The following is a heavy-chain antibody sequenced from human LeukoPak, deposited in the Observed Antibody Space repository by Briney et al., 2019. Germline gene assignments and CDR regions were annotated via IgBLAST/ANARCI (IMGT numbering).Heavy chain of an antibody. V-gene: IGHV4-31*03. J-gene: IGHJ4*02. Sequence: SETLSLTCTVSGGSISSGGYYCSWIRQHPGKGLEWIGYIHDSGDTYSSPSLKSRLTISVDTSKNQFSLRLRFVTAADTAVYYCAGVVGYAKTGYYLYYFDYWGQGTLVTVAA. CDR1: GGSISSGGYY. CDR2: IHDSGDT. D-gene: IGHD3-9*01. CDR3: AGVVGYAKTGYYLYYFDY.